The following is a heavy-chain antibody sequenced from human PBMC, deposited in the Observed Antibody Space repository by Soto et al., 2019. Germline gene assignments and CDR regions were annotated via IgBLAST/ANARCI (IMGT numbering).Heavy chain of an antibody. J-gene: IGHJ3*02. CDR1: GGSLSGSSYY. V-gene: IGHV4-39*01. Sequence: QSLTCTVSGGSLSGSSYYWGWIRQPPGKGLEWIGSIYYSGSTYYNPSLKSRVTISVDTSKNQFSLKLSSVTAPDTAVYYCARHRRSYAADAFDTWGQGTTVPVSS. CDR3: ARHRRSYAADAFDT. CDR2: IYYSGST. D-gene: IGHD2-2*01.